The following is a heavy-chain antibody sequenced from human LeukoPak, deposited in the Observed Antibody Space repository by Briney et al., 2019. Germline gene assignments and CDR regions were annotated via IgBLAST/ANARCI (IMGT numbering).Heavy chain of an antibody. CDR3: ARVRKRDDY. V-gene: IGHV3-43*01. Sequence: PGGSLRLSCAASGFTFDDYTMHWVRQAPGEGLEGVSLISWDGGSTYYADSVKGRFTISRDNAKNSLYLQMNSLRAEDTAVYYCARVRKRDDYWGQGTLVTVSS. J-gene: IGHJ4*02. CDR2: ISWDGGST. CDR1: GFTFDDYT.